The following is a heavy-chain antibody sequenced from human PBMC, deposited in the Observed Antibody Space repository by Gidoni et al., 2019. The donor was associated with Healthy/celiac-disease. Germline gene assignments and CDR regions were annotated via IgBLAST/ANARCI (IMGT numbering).Heavy chain of an antibody. J-gene: IGHJ5*02. D-gene: IGHD6-19*01. V-gene: IGHV3-30-3*01. CDR1: VFHFSSYA. CDR2: IAYDGSNK. Sequence: QVQLVESGGGVVQPGSSLIPSCAPSVFHFSSYAMHWVRQSPGKGLGWVAVIAYDGSNKYYADAVKGRCTISRDNSKNKLYLQMNSLGAEDTAVYYCARDRSSGWYYWFDPWGQGTLVTVSS. CDR3: ARDRSSGWYYWFDP.